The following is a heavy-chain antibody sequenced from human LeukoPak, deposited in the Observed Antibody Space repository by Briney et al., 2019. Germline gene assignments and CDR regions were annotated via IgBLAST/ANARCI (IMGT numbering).Heavy chain of an antibody. CDR3: ARSAVGPSCYSAVAY. CDR2: ISTSGDRT. CDR1: GVTFSTYA. Sequence: PGGSLRLSCAASGVTFSTYAMTWVRQAPGKGLEWVSGISTSGDRTYYADSVKGRFTISRDNSKNTLYLQMNSLRPEDTAEYYCARSAVGPSCYSAVAYWGQGPLVTVSS. J-gene: IGHJ4*02. V-gene: IGHV3-23*01. D-gene: IGHD2-15*01.